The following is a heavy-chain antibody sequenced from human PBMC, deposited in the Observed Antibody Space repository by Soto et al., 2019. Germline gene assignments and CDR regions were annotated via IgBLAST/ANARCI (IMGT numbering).Heavy chain of an antibody. V-gene: IGHV1-8*01. CDR3: ARGGGPAWRRVGF. J-gene: IGHJ4*02. D-gene: IGHD2-2*01. CDR2: MNPNSGNT. Sequence: ASVKVSCKASGYTFTSYDINWVRQATGQGLEWMGWMNPNSGNTGYAQEFQGRVTMTSSTSVNTAYMELSSLRSEDTAVYYCARGGGPAWRRVGFCGQGTLVTVSS. CDR1: GYTFTSYD.